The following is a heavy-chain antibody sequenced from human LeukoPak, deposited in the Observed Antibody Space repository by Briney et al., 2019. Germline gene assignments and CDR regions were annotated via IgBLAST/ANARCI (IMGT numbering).Heavy chain of an antibody. CDR2: ISSSGSTI. CDR1: GFTFSSYE. CDR3: ARDDSSGYYPYYYYYGMDV. V-gene: IGHV3-48*03. J-gene: IGHJ6*02. Sequence: GGSLRLSCAASGFTFSSYEMNWVRQAPGKGLEWVSYISSSGSTIYYADSVKSRFTISRDNAKNSLYLQMNSLRAEDTAVYYCARDDSSGYYPYYYYYGMDVWGQGTTVTVSS. D-gene: IGHD3-22*01.